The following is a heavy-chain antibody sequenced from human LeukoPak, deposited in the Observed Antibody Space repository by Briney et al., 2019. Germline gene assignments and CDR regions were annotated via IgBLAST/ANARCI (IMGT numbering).Heavy chain of an antibody. V-gene: IGHV1-8*01. J-gene: IGHJ6*02. CDR2: MNPNSGNT. Sequence: GASVKVSCKASGYTFTSYDINWVRRATGQGLEWMGWMNPNSGNTGYAQKFQGRVTMTRNTSISTAYMELSSLRSEDTAVYYRARVRITIFGVVIYGMDVWGQGTTLTVSS. CDR1: GYTFTSYD. D-gene: IGHD3-3*01. CDR3: ARVRITIFGVVIYGMDV.